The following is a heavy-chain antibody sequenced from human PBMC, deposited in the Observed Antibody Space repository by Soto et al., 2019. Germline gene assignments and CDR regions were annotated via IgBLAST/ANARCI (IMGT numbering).Heavy chain of an antibody. CDR1: GFTFSSYS. V-gene: IGHV3-21*01. J-gene: IGHJ1*01. D-gene: IGHD2-15*01. CDR2: ISSSSSYI. Sequence: EVQLVESGGGLVKPGGSLRLSCAASGFTFSSYSMNWVRQAPGKGLEWVSSISSSSSYIYYADSVKGRFTIYRDNAKNSLYLQMKSVRAEDTAVYYFASGHGVVVVADWGQGTLVTVSS. CDR3: ASGHGVVVVAD.